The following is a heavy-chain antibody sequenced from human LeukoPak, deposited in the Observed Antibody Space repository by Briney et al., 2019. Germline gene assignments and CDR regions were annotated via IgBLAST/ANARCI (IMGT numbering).Heavy chain of an antibody. Sequence: GASVMVSCKASEYTFTSYYMHWVRQAPGQGLEWMGIINPSGGSTSYAQKFQGRVTVTRDTSTSTVYMELSSLRSEDTAVYYCARGTLGYCSGGSCPHHDTFDIWGQGTMVTVSS. CDR2: INPSGGST. V-gene: IGHV1-46*01. J-gene: IGHJ3*02. D-gene: IGHD2-15*01. CDR1: EYTFTSYY. CDR3: ARGTLGYCSGGSCPHHDTFDI.